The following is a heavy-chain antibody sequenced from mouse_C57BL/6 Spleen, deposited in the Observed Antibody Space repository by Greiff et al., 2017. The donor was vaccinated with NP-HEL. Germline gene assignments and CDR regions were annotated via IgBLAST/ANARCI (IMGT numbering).Heavy chain of an antibody. J-gene: IGHJ4*01. CDR2: IYPGSGNT. D-gene: IGHD1-1*02. CDR3: ARGGGGAMDY. V-gene: IGHV1-76*01. Sequence: VKLMESGAELVRPGASVKLSCKASGYTFTDYYINWVKQRPGQGLEWIARIYPGSGNTYYNEKFKGKATLTAEKSSSTAYMQLSSLTSEDSAVYFCARGGGGAMDYWGQGTSVTVSS. CDR1: GYTFTDYY.